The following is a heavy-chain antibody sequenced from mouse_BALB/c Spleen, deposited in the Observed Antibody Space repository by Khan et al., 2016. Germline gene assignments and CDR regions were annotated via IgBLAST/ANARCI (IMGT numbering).Heavy chain of an antibody. D-gene: IGHD2-3*01. J-gene: IGHJ1*01. V-gene: IGHV4-1*02. CDR1: GFDFSRYW. CDR2: INPDSSTI. Sequence: EVQLLESGGGLVQPGGSLKLSCAASGFDFSRYWMSWVRQAPGKGLEWIGEINPDSSTINYTPSLKAKFIISRDNAKNTLYLQMSKVRSEDTARYYCASYDGYFYWYFDVWGAGTTVTVSS. CDR3: ASYDGYFYWYFDV.